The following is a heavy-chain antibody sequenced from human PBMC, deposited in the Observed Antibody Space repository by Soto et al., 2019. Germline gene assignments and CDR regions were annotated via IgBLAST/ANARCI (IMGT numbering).Heavy chain of an antibody. D-gene: IGHD3-9*01. J-gene: IGHJ6*02. CDR2: IGGSGRNT. Sequence: PGGSLRLSCAASGFTCSNHAMSWVRQAPGKGLEWVSGIGGSGRNTYYADSVKGRFTISRDNSQNTLFLQMNSLRAEDTAEYYCARVPRYFDTPYGMDVWGQGTTVTVSS. V-gene: IGHV3-23*01. CDR1: GFTCSNHA. CDR3: ARVPRYFDTPYGMDV.